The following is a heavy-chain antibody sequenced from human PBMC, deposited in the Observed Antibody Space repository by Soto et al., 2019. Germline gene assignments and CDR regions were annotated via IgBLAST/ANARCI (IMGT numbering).Heavy chain of an antibody. Sequence: PSETLSLTCIVSGDPISSYYWSWIRQPPGKELEWIGYISYSGSTNYNPSLRSRVTIALDTSKKWVSLKVNTVTAADTAVYYCAYDWNGDEIFDYWGQGTLVT. V-gene: IGHV4-59*01. J-gene: IGHJ4*02. D-gene: IGHD1-20*01. CDR3: AYDWNGDEIFDY. CDR2: ISYSGST. CDR1: GDPISSYY.